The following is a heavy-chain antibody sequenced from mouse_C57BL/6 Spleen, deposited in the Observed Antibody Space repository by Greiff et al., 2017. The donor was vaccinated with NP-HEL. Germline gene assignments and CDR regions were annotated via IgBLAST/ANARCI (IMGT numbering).Heavy chain of an antibody. CDR2: INPSSGYT. D-gene: IGHD1-1*01. CDR3: ATPPDYYGSSGYFDV. Sequence: VQLQQSGAELAKPGASVKLSCKASGYTFTSYWMHWVKQRPGQGLEWIGYINPSSGYTKYNQKFKDKATLTADKSSIAAYMQLSSLTYEDSAVYYCATPPDYYGSSGYFDVWGTGTTVTVSS. V-gene: IGHV1-7*01. CDR1: GYTFTSYW. J-gene: IGHJ1*03.